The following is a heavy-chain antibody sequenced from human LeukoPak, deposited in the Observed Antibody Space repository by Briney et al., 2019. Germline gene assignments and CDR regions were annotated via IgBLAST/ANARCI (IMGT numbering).Heavy chain of an antibody. CDR2: SRNKADGYTT. D-gene: IGHD1-26*01. V-gene: IGHV3-72*01. CDR1: GFTISDHY. Sequence: GGSLRLSCAASGFTISDHYMDWVRQAPGKGLEWVGRSRNKADGYTTYYAASVKGRFTMSRDDSKNSLYLQMNSLKAEDTAVYYCTRHFFSDWGQGTLVTVSS. J-gene: IGHJ4*02. CDR3: TRHFFSD.